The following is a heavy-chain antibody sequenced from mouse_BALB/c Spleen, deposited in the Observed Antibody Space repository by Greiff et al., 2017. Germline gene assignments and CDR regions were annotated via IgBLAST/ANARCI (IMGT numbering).Heavy chain of an antibody. Sequence: EVQLQQSGAELVKPGASVKLSCTASGFNINDYYMHWVKQRPEQGLEWIGRIDPANGNTKYDPKFQGKATLTADTSSNTAYLQLSSLTSEDTAVYYCSSYVYGMDDWGQGTSVTVSS. CDR3: SSYVYGMDD. CDR1: GFNINDYY. D-gene: IGHD1-1*01. J-gene: IGHJ4*01. CDR2: IDPANGNT. V-gene: IGHV14-3*02.